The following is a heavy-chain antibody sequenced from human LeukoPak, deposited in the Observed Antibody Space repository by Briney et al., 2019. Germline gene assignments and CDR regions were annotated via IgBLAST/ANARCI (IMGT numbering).Heavy chain of an antibody. V-gene: IGHV3-13*01. CDR2: IASTGET. CDR1: GYRFSTSD. Sequence: GGSLRLSWAASGYRFSTSDMHWVRKGAGRVLEWVSSIASTGETYYAPSVKGRFTISRENAKNSLYLQRNSLRGGDTAIYHCVRGGEIGLDYWGQGTLVTVSS. CDR3: VRGGEIGLDY. D-gene: IGHD3-16*01. J-gene: IGHJ4*02.